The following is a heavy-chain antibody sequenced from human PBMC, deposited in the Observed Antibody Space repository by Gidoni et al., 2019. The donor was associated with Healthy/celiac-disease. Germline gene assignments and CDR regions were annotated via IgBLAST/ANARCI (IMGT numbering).Heavy chain of an antibody. D-gene: IGHD6-19*01. Sequence: EVQLLASGGGLVQPGGSLRLSCAASGFTFSSYAMSWFRQAPGKGVEGVSAISGSGGRTYYEDSVKGRFTISRDNSKNTLYLQMNSLRAEETAVYYCAKNVWLESYGGQGTLVTVSS. V-gene: IGHV3-23*01. CDR2: ISGSGGRT. J-gene: IGHJ4*02. CDR1: GFTFSSYA. CDR3: AKNVWLESY.